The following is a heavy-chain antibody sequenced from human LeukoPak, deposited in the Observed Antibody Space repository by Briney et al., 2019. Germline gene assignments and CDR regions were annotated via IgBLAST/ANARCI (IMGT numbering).Heavy chain of an antibody. J-gene: IGHJ4*02. D-gene: IGHD4-17*01. V-gene: IGHV4-30-2*01. Sequence: SQTLSLTCAVSGGSISSGGYSWSWIRQPPGKGLEWIGYIYHSGSTYYNPSLKSRVTISVDRSKNQFSLKLSSVTAADTAVYYCARSGYGDHPLNYWGQGTLVTVSS. CDR1: GGSISSGGYS. CDR2: IYHSGST. CDR3: ARSGYGDHPLNY.